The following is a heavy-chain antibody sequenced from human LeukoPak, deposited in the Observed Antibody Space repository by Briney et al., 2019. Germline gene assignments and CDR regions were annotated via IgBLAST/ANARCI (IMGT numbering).Heavy chain of an antibody. CDR1: GFTFSSYG. CDR2: ISGSGGST. J-gene: IGHJ4*02. D-gene: IGHD5-12*01. Sequence: GGSLRLSCAASGFTFSSYGMHWVRQAPGKGLEWVSAISGSGGSTYYADSVKGRFTISRDNSKNTLYLQMNSLRAEDTAVYYCAKAHYSGYKLLDYWGQGTLVTVSS. V-gene: IGHV3-23*01. CDR3: AKAHYSGYKLLDY.